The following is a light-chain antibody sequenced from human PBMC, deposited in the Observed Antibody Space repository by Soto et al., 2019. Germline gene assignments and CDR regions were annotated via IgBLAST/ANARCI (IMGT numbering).Light chain of an antibody. Sequence: DLQMTQSPSSLSASVGDRVTITCRASQSISSYLNWYQQKPGKPRKLLIYAASSLQSGVPSRFSGSGSGTDFTLTISSLQPEDFATYYCQQSYSTPWTFGQGTKVEIK. CDR1: QSISSY. CDR2: AAS. V-gene: IGKV1-39*01. J-gene: IGKJ1*01. CDR3: QQSYSTPWT.